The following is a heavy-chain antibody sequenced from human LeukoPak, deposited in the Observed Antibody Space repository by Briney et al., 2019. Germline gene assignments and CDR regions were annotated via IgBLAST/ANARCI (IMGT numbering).Heavy chain of an antibody. CDR1: GFTFSSYA. CDR2: ISGSGGST. Sequence: GGSLRLSCAASGFTFSSYAMSWVRQAPGKRLQSVSVISGSGGSTYYADSVKGRFTISRYNSKDTPYLQMNSLRVEDTALYYCARTNFPRRYRSGGNCYSDYWGQGTLVTVSS. D-gene: IGHD2-15*01. V-gene: IGHV3-23*01. CDR3: ARTNFPRRYRSGGNCYSDY. J-gene: IGHJ4*02.